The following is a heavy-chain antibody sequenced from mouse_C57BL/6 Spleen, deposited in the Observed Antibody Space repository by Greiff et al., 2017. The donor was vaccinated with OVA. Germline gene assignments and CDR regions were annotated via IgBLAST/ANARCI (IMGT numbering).Heavy chain of an antibody. CDR1: GYAFSSSW. D-gene: IGHD3-2*02. V-gene: IGHV1-82*01. CDR3: ARWTAQATSGAMDY. Sequence: QVQLQQSGPELVKPGASVKISCKASGYAFSSSWMHWVKQRPGKGLEWIGRIYPGDGDTNYNGKFKGKATLTADKSSSTAYMQLSSLTSEDSAVYFWARWTAQATSGAMDYWGQGTSVTVSS. CDR2: IYPGDGDT. J-gene: IGHJ4*01.